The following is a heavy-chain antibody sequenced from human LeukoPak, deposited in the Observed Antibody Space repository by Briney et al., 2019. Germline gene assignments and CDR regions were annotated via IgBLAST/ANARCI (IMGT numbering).Heavy chain of an antibody. Sequence: ASVKVSCKSSGYTFTTYDINWVRQATGQGLEWMGWMNPNSGNTGYAQKFQGRVTMTRNTSISTAYMELSSLRSEDTAVYYCARVRPYYYGSGSYYTLGYNWFDPWGQGTLVTVSS. CDR2: MNPNSGNT. V-gene: IGHV1-8*02. D-gene: IGHD3-10*01. CDR1: GYTFTTYD. CDR3: ARVRPYYYGSGSYYTLGYNWFDP. J-gene: IGHJ5*02.